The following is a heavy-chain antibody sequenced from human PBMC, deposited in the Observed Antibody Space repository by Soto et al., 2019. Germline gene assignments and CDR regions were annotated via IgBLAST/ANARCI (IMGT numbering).Heavy chain of an antibody. CDR2: IVPMFGTS. V-gene: IGHV1-69*06. D-gene: IGHD3-3*01. Sequence: QERLVQSGAEVRKPGSSVKVSCKVTGCTSTRYAINWVRQAPGQGLEWMGGIVPMFGTSKYAQKFQGRVTITADTSANMAYMELRSLRSEDTSVYYCTRGSEYDFCSVYLWGQGTLVSVSS. J-gene: IGHJ4*02. CDR3: TRGSEYDFCSVYL. CDR1: GCTSTRYA.